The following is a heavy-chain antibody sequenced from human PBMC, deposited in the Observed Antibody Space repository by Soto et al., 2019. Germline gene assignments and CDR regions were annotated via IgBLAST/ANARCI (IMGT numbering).Heavy chain of an antibody. J-gene: IGHJ4*02. CDR1: GGTFNSYA. CDR2: IIPIFGTA. V-gene: IGHV1-69*13. CDR3: ARGWSYDILTGYSY. D-gene: IGHD3-9*01. Sequence: SVKVSCKASGGTFNSYAISWVRQAPGQGLEWMGGIIPIFGTANYAQKFQGRVTITADESTSTAYIELSSLRSEDTAVYYCARGWSYDILTGYSYWGQGTLVTVSS.